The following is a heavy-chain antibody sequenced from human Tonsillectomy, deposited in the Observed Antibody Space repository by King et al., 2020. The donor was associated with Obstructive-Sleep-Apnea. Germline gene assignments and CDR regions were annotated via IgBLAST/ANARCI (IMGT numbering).Heavy chain of an antibody. D-gene: IGHD3-22*01. CDR3: ARDLSGDYYDSSGIDY. Sequence: VQLVESGGGVAHPERSLRLSCAASGFTFSAYAMYWVRQAPGKGLEWVAAISYDGTNKNYADSVRGRFTISRDNSKNTLYLQMNSLRVEDTAAYYCARDLSGDYYDSSGIDYWGQGTLVTVSS. V-gene: IGHV3-30-3*01. J-gene: IGHJ4*02. CDR1: GFTFSAYA. CDR2: ISYDGTNK.